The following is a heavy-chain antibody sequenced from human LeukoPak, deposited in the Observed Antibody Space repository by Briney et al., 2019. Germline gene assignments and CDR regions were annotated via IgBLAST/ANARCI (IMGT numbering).Heavy chain of an antibody. CDR3: ARGRFRIVGATSPYYYYGMDV. D-gene: IGHD1-26*01. V-gene: IGHV3-64*01. Sequence: PGGSLRLSCAASGFTFSSYAMHWVRQAPGKGLEYVSAISSNGGSTYYANSVKGRFTISRDNSKNTLYLQMGSLRAEDMAVYYCARGRFRIVGATSPYYYYGMDVWGQGTPVTVSS. J-gene: IGHJ6*02. CDR2: ISSNGGST. CDR1: GFTFSSYA.